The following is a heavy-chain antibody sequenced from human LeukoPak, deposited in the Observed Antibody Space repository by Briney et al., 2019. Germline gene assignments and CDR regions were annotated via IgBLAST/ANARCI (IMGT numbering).Heavy chain of an antibody. CDR1: GYSFPSYW. CDR2: IYPGDSDT. Sequence: GESVKISCKGSGYSFPSYWIGWVRQMPGRGPEWMGIIYPGDSDTRYSPSFQRQVTISADKSISTAYLQWSSLKASDTAMYYCARLAQGKSSWFDPWGQGTLVTVSS. V-gene: IGHV5-51*01. CDR3: ARLAQGKSSWFDP. D-gene: IGHD3-10*01. J-gene: IGHJ5*02.